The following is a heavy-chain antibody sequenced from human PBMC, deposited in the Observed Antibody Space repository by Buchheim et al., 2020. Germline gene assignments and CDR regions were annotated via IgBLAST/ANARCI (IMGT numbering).Heavy chain of an antibody. J-gene: IGHJ4*02. Sequence: EVHLVESGGGLVQPGGSLRLSCTISGLTFSSRSMTWVRQAPGMGLEWVATIREDGSDTFYGDSVKGRFAVSRENAKNSLYLQMNSLRVEDTAVYYCASDASAWSRDYWGQGTL. V-gene: IGHV3-7*01. CDR3: ASDASAWSRDY. D-gene: IGHD2-15*01. CDR2: IREDGSDT. CDR1: GLTFSSRS.